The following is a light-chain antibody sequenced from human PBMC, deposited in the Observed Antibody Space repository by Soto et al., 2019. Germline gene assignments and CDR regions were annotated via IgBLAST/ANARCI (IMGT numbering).Light chain of an antibody. CDR1: QSVSSSY. CDR3: QQYGSSPPKNT. Sequence: EIVLTQSPGTLSLSPGERATLSCRASQSVSSSYLAWYQQKPGQAPRLLIYGASSRATGIPDRFGGSGSGTDFTLTISRLEPEDFAVYYCQQYGSSPPKNTFGQGTKLEIK. J-gene: IGKJ2*01. CDR2: GAS. V-gene: IGKV3-20*01.